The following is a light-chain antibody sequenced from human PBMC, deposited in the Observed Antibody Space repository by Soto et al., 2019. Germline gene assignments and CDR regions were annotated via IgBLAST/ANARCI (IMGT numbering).Light chain of an antibody. CDR3: SSYTRSTTLNVL. CDR1: SSDVGGYKY. CDR2: EVS. Sequence: QSALTQPASVSGSHGQSITISCTGTSSDVGGYKYVSWYQQHPGKVPKLFIYEVSNRPSGVSNRFSGSKSGNTASLTISGLQAEDEAEYYCSSYTRSTTLNVLFGGGTKSTVL. J-gene: IGLJ2*01. V-gene: IGLV2-14*01.